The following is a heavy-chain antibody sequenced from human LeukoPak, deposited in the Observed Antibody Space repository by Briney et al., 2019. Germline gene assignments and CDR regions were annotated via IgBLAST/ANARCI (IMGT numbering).Heavy chain of an antibody. J-gene: IGHJ4*02. D-gene: IGHD4-17*01. V-gene: IGHV3-7*01. CDR3: ARVYGGLREFDY. CDR1: GFTFSNCW. Sequence: PGGSLRLSCAASGFTFSNCWMSWVRQAPGKGLEWVANIKQDGSEKYYVDSVKGRFTISRDNAKNSLYLQMNSLRAEDTAVYYCARVYGGLREFDYWGQGTLVTVSS. CDR2: IKQDGSEK.